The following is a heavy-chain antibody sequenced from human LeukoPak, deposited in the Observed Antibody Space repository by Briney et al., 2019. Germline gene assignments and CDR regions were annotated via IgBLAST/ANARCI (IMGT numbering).Heavy chain of an antibody. D-gene: IGHD4-17*01. CDR2: INTNTGNP. Sequence: ASVKVSRKASGYTFTSYGISWVRQAPGQGLEWMGWINTNTGNPTYAQGFTGRFVFSLDTSVSTSYLQISSLKAEDTAVYFCARGRRAGDYSRDWFDPWGQGTLVTVSS. V-gene: IGHV7-4-1*02. CDR3: ARGRRAGDYSRDWFDP. CDR1: GYTFTSYG. J-gene: IGHJ5*02.